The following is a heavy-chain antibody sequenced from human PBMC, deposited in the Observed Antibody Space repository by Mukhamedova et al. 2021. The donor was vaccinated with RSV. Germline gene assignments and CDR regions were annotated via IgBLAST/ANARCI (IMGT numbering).Heavy chain of an antibody. CDR3: VRGGHCSSTVCYNLNAFDI. CDR2: IGSSGSSR. V-gene: IGHV3-48*03. J-gene: IGHJ3*02. D-gene: IGHD2-2*02. Sequence: SYIGSSGSSRYYAGSVKGRFTISRDNAKNSLSLEMNSLRAEDTATYYCVRGGHCSSTVCYNLNAFDIWGQGTIVTVSS.